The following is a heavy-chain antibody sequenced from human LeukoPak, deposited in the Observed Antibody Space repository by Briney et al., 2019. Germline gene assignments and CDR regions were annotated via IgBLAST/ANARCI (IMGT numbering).Heavy chain of an antibody. D-gene: IGHD2-2*01. J-gene: IGHJ5*02. CDR1: GGSISSYY. CDR2: IYYSGST. Sequence: PSDTLSLTCTVSGGSISSYYWSWIRQPPGKGLEWIGYIYYSGSTNYNPSLKSRVTISVDTSKNQFSLKLSSVTAADTAVYYCARAAYYCSSTSCPLPWFDPWGQGTLVTVSS. CDR3: ARAAYYCSSTSCPLPWFDP. V-gene: IGHV4-59*07.